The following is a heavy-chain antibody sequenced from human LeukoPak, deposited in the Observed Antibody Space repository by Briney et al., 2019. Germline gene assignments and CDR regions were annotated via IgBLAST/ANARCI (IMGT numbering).Heavy chain of an antibody. J-gene: IGHJ4*02. CDR1: GYSISSGYY. V-gene: IGHV4-38-2*02. Sequence: PSETLSLTCTVSGYSISSGYYWGWIRQPPGKGLEWIGSIYHTGSTYYNPSLKSRVTTSVDTSKNQFSLKLSSVTAADTAVYYCGFGDFFMIDYGGQGTLVTVSS. D-gene: IGHD3-10*01. CDR2: IYHTGST. CDR3: GFGDFFMIDY.